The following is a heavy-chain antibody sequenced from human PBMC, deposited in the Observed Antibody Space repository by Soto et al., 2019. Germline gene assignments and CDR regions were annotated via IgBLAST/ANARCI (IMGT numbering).Heavy chain of an antibody. CDR3: ARATSLHLESFAS. CDR2: TSHDENNK. D-gene: IGHD3-16*01. Sequence: QVQLVESGGGVVQPGRALTLSCAASGFTFNRNAMHWVRQAPCRGLEWVAVTSHDENNKYYADSVKDRFTIFRDNSKSALYLRMNSRRVDDTGLYYCARATSLHLESFASCGQGALVTLSS. V-gene: IGHV3-30-3*01. CDR1: GFTFNRNA. J-gene: IGHJ4*02.